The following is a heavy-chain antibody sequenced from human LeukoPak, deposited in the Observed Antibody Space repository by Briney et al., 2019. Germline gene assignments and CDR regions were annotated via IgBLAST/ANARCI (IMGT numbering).Heavy chain of an antibody. Sequence: ASVKVSCKVSGYTLTELSMNWVRQAPGKGLEWMGGFDPEDGETIYAQKFQGRVTMTEDTSTDTAYMELSSLRSEDTAVYYCATDPHYYGSGSYHDYWGQGTLVTVSS. CDR1: GYTLTELS. D-gene: IGHD3-10*01. V-gene: IGHV1-24*01. CDR3: ATDPHYYGSGSYHDY. CDR2: FDPEDGET. J-gene: IGHJ4*02.